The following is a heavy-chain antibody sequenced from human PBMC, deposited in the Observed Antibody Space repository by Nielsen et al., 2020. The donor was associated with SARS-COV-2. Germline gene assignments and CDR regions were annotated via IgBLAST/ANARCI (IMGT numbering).Heavy chain of an antibody. D-gene: IGHD3-10*01. CDR2: IGAGGDNI. CDR1: GFSFRTSW. J-gene: IGHJ4*02. V-gene: IGHV3-23*01. Sequence: GESLKISCAASGFSFRTSWMNWVRQAPGKGLEWVSIIGAGGDNIYYADSVKGRFTISRDNSKNTLYLQINSLRADDTAVYYCATQADGYKSPYDYWGQGTLVTVSS. CDR3: ATQADGYKSPYDY.